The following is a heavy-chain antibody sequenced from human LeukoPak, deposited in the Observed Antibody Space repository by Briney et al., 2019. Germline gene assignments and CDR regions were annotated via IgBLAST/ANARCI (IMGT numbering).Heavy chain of an antibody. Sequence: GGSLRLSCAASGFTFSTYAMSWVRQTPGKGLEWVSAISGSGGSTYYADSVNGRFTISRDNSKSTLYLQMNSLRAEDTAVYYCAKSRVSYYYGMDVWGQGTTVTVSS. CDR1: GFTFSTYA. V-gene: IGHV3-23*01. CDR3: AKSRVSYYYGMDV. J-gene: IGHJ6*02. CDR2: ISGSGGST.